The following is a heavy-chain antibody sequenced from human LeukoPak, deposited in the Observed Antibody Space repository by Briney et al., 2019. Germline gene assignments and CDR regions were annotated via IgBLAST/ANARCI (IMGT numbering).Heavy chain of an antibody. V-gene: IGHV3-23*01. CDR1: GFTFSSYA. Sequence: GGSLRLSCAASGFTFSSYAMSWVRQAPGKGLEWVSAISGSGGSTYYADSVKGRFTISRDNSKNTLYLQMNSLRAEDTAVYYCAKDPLGYCSGGSCYSADYWGQGTLVTVSS. D-gene: IGHD2-15*01. J-gene: IGHJ4*02. CDR3: AKDPLGYCSGGSCYSADY. CDR2: ISGSGGST.